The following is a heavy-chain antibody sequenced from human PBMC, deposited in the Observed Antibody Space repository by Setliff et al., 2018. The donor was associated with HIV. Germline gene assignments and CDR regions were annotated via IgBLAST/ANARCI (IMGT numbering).Heavy chain of an antibody. Sequence: SETLSLTCAVYGGSFSDYFWTWIRQPPGKGLEWIGDINHFGSTNYNPSLKSRVTISVDTSKNQFSLKLTSVTAADTAMYYCARDHTSGSLHAFDLWGPGTLVTVSS. V-gene: IGHV4-34*01. D-gene: IGHD1-26*01. CDR2: INHFGST. J-gene: IGHJ3*01. CDR1: GGSFSDYF. CDR3: ARDHTSGSLHAFDL.